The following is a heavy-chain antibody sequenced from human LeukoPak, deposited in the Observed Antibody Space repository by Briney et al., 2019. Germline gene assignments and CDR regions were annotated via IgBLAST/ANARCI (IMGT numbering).Heavy chain of an antibody. J-gene: IGHJ4*02. D-gene: IGHD2-2*01. Sequence: GGSLRLSCAASGFTFSSYAMNWARQAPGKGLEWVSAISGSGASTYYADSVKGRFTVSRDNSKNTLYLQVNSLRAEDTAIYYCAKAALRYQLLSSLDYWGQGTLVTVSS. V-gene: IGHV3-23*01. CDR3: AKAALRYQLLSSLDY. CDR1: GFTFSSYA. CDR2: ISGSGAST.